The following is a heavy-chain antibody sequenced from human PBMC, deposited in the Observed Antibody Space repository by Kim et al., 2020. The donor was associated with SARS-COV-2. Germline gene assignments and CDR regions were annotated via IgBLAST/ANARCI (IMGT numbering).Heavy chain of an antibody. D-gene: IGHD1-26*01. CDR1: GYTFTSHG. J-gene: IGHJ6*02. V-gene: IGHV1-18*01. CDR3: ARDPLGGLADYYYGMDV. CDR2: ISTYNVNT. Sequence: ASVKVSCKASGYTFTSHGISWVRQAPGQGLEWMGWISTYNVNTNYAQKLQGRVTMTTDTSTSTAYMELRSLRSDDTAVYYCARDPLGGLADYYYGMDVWGQGTTVTVSS.